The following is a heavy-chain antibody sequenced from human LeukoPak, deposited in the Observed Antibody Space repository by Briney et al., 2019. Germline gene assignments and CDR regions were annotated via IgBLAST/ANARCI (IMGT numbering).Heavy chain of an antibody. D-gene: IGHD3-10*01. CDR3: ARRGERITMVRGVLADAFDI. CDR2: IYPGDSDT. Sequence: GESLQISCKGSGYSFTSYWIRWVRQMPGKGLEWMGIIYPGDSDTRYSPSFQGQVTISADKSISTAYLQWSSLKASDTAMYYGARRGERITMVRGVLADAFDIWGQGTMVTVSS. J-gene: IGHJ3*02. CDR1: GYSFTSYW. V-gene: IGHV5-51*01.